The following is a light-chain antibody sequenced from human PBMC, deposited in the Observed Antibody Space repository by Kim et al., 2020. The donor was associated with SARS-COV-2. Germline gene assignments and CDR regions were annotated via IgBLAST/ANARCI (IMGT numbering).Light chain of an antibody. J-gene: IGLJ2*01. CDR2: DVS. CDR3: TSYTSSDTLV. CDR1: SSDVGGYNY. Sequence: QSALTQPASVSGSPGQSIAISCTGTSSDVGGYNYVSWYQQHPGNAPKLMIYDVSFRPSGISNRFSGSKSGNTASLTISGLQAEDEADYYSTSYTSSDTLVFGGGTKLTVL. V-gene: IGLV2-14*03.